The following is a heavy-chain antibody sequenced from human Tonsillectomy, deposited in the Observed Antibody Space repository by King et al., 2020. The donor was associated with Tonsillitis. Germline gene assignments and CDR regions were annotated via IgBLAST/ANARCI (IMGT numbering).Heavy chain of an antibody. CDR2: IKQDGSEK. CDR1: GFTFSSYW. D-gene: IGHD3-3*01. Sequence: VQLVESGGGLVQPGGSLRLSCAASGFTFSSYWMSWVRQAPGKGLEWVANIKQDGSEKYYVDSEKGRFTISRDNAKNSLYLQMNSLRAEDTAVYYCASVGYYDFWSGFDYWGQGTLVTVSS. CDR3: ASVGYYDFWSGFDY. V-gene: IGHV3-7*01. J-gene: IGHJ4*02.